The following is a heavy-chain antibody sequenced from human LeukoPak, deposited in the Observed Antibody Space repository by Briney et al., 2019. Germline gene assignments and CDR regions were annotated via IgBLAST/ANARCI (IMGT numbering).Heavy chain of an antibody. V-gene: IGHV4-59*08. CDR2: IYYSGST. CDR1: GGSISSYY. J-gene: IGHJ3*02. D-gene: IGHD6-25*01. Sequence: SETLSLTCTVPGGSISSYYWSWIRQPPGKGLEWIGYIYYSGSTNYNPSLKSRVTISVDTSKNQFSLKLSSVTAADTAVYYCARRAASDAFDIWGQGTMVTVSS. CDR3: ARRAASDAFDI.